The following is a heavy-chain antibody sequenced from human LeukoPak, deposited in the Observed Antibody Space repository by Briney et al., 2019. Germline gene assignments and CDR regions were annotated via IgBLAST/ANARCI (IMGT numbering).Heavy chain of an antibody. D-gene: IGHD3-10*01. CDR2: IRYDGSNK. V-gene: IGHV3-30*02. CDR3: AKDGSAESPFDY. CDR1: GFTFSSYG. J-gene: IGHJ4*02. Sequence: GGSLRLSCAASGFTFSSYGMHWVRQAPGKGLEWVAFIRYDGSNKYYADPVKGRFTISRDNSKNTLYLQMNSLRAEDTAVYYCAKDGSAESPFDYWGQGTLVTVSS.